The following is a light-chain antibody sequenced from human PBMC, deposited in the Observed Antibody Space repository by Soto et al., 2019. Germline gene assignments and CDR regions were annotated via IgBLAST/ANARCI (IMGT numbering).Light chain of an antibody. Sequence: DIQMTQSPSTLSASVGDRVTITCRASPSVSTRLAWYQQKPGKAPKLLIYDASSLQTGVPSRFSGSGSGAEFTLTISSLQPDDFATYYCQQYQSYSETFGHGTKVEIK. V-gene: IGKV1-5*01. CDR1: PSVSTR. J-gene: IGKJ1*01. CDR2: DAS. CDR3: QQYQSYSET.